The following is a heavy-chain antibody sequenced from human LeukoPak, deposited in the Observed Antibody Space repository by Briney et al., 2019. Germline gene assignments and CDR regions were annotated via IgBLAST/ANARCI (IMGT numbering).Heavy chain of an antibody. CDR1: GCTFSSYA. D-gene: IGHD1-7*01. CDR2: ISGSGGST. CDR3: ARTPSTGSPLELTRFDY. J-gene: IGHJ4*02. V-gene: IGHV3-23*01. Sequence: GGSLRLSCAASGCTFSSYAMSWVRMAPGKGLELVSTISGSGGSTYYADSVKGRFTISRDNSKNTLYLQMNSLSAEDTAVYYCARTPSTGSPLELTRFDYWGQGTLVTVSS.